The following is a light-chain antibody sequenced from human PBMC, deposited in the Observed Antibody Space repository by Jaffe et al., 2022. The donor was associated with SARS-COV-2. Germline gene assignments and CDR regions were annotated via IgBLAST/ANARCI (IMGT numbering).Light chain of an antibody. J-gene: IGLJ3*02. CDR2: DNN. CDR3: QSYDSSLSGYAV. V-gene: IGLV1-40*01. Sequence: QSVLTQPPSVSGAPGQRVTISCTGSSSNIGAFYNVHWYQQLPGTHPKLLIYDNNYRPSGVPDRFSGSKSGASASLAITGLQVEDEADYYCQSYDSSLSGYAVFGGGTKLTVL. CDR1: SSNIGAFYN.